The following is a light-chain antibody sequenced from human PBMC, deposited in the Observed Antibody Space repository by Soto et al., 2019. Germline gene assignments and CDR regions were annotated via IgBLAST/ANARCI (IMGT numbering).Light chain of an antibody. CDR3: QHYNNWLGT. CDR1: QSVISS. V-gene: IGKV3-15*01. J-gene: IGKJ4*01. CDR2: GAY. Sequence: EIVVTQSPALVSVSPGERVTLSGGASQSVISSLAWYQQKLGQAHRLLIYGAYTRDTGIQARFSGSGSGTEFFLNIRSLQSEDSAIYYCQHYNNWLGTFGGGTKVDIK.